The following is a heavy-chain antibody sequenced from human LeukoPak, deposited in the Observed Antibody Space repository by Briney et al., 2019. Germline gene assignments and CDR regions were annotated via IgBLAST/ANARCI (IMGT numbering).Heavy chain of an antibody. CDR1: GGSFSGYY. Sequence: SETLSLTCAVYGGSFSGYYWSWIRQPPGKGLEWIGYIYYSGSTNYNPSLKSRVTISVDTSKNQFSLKLSSVTAADTAVYYCARLGGLLRGYFDYWGQGTLVTVSS. D-gene: IGHD3-10*01. CDR3: ARLGGLLRGYFDY. J-gene: IGHJ4*02. CDR2: IYYSGST. V-gene: IGHV4-59*08.